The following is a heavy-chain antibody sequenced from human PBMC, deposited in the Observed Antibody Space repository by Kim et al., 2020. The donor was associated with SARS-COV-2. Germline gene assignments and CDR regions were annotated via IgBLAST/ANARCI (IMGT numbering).Heavy chain of an antibody. CDR2: INTNTGNP. Sequence: ASVKVSCKASGYTFTSYAMNWVRQAPGQGLEWMGWINTNTGNPTYAQVFTGRFVFSLDTSVRTGYLRISSLKAEDTAVYYCARRGGRGSGYGYYYYYMDVWGKGTTVTVSS. CDR1: GYTFTSYA. D-gene: IGHD3-3*01. V-gene: IGHV7-4-1*02. J-gene: IGHJ6*03. CDR3: ARRGGRGSGYGYYYYYMDV.